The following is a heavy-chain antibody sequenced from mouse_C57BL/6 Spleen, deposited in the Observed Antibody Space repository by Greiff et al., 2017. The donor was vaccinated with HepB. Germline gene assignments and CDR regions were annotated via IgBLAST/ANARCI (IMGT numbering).Heavy chain of an antibody. CDR3: ARVPYDGYYWCAY. D-gene: IGHD2-3*01. Sequence: VHLVESGAELARPGASVKLSCKASGYTFSSYGISWVKQRTGQGLEWIGEIYPRSGNTYYNEKFKGKATLTADKSSSTAYMELRSLTSEDSAVYICARVPYDGYYWCAYWGQGTLVTVTA. J-gene: IGHJ3*01. CDR2: IYPRSGNT. CDR1: GYTFSSYG. V-gene: IGHV1-81*01.